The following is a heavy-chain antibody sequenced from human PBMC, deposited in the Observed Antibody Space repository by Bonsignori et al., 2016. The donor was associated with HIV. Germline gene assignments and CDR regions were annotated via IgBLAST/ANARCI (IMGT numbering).Heavy chain of an antibody. J-gene: IGHJ2*01. V-gene: IGHV1-46*01. CDR2: INPSGGST. Sequence: WVRQAPGQGLEWMGIINPSGGSTSYAQKFQGRVTMTRDTSTNTVYMELSSLRSEDTAVYYCARDRGIAAADWYFDLWGRGTLVTVSS. D-gene: IGHD6-13*01. CDR3: ARDRGIAAADWYFDL.